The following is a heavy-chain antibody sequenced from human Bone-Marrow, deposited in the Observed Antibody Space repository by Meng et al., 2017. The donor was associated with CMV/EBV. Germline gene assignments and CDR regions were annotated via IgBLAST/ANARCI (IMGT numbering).Heavy chain of an antibody. CDR1: FTFSNAW. D-gene: IGHD3-10*01. J-gene: IGHJ5*02. CDR3: TTLFYGSRFLPPFDP. CDR2: ITSNSDGVTT. V-gene: IGHV3-15*07. Sequence: FTFSNAWMCFLRPAPGKGLELFGLITSNSDGVTTDSAAPVNGIFTISRDDSKNTLYLQMNSLKTEDTALYYCTTLFYGSRFLPPFDPWGQGTLVTVSS.